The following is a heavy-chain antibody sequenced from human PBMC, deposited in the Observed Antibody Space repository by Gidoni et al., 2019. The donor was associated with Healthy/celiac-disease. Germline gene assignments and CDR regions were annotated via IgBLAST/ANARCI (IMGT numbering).Heavy chain of an antibody. Sequence: QVQLVESGGGLVKPGGSLRLSCAASGFPFSDYYRSWIRQAPGKGLEWVSYISSSSSYTNYADSVKGRFTISRDNAKNSLYLQMNSLRAEDTAVYYCARVAAVLRHYYYYYYMDVWGKGTTVTVSS. D-gene: IGHD6-13*01. J-gene: IGHJ6*03. CDR1: GFPFSDYY. CDR3: ARVAAVLRHYYYYYYMDV. CDR2: ISSSSSYT. V-gene: IGHV3-11*05.